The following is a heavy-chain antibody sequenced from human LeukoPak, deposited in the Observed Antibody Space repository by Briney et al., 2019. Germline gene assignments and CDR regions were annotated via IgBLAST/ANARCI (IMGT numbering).Heavy chain of an antibody. CDR2: ISWNSGSI. V-gene: IGHV3-9*01. CDR3: AKGNGPRYCSSTSCYSYFDY. CDR1: GFTFDDYA. D-gene: IGHD2-2*01. Sequence: PGGSLRLSCAASGFTFDDYAMHWVRQAPGKGLEWVSGISWNSGSIGYADSVKGRFTISRDNAKNSLYLQMNSLRAEDTALYYCAKGNGPRYCSSTSCYSYFDYWGQGTLVTVSS. J-gene: IGHJ4*02.